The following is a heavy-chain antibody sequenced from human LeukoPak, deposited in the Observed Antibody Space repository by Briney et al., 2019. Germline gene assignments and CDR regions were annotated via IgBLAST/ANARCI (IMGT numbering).Heavy chain of an antibody. CDR3: ASSVYIYGNDY. CDR2: INHKSGGT. Sequence: ASVKVSCKASGITFSGYYIHWVRQAPGQGLVWMGWINHKSGGTNYAQKFQGRVTMTRDTSISTVYMELSRLRSDDTAMYYCASSVYIYGNDYWGQGTLVTVSS. D-gene: IGHD5-18*01. J-gene: IGHJ4*02. CDR1: GITFSGYY. V-gene: IGHV1-2*02.